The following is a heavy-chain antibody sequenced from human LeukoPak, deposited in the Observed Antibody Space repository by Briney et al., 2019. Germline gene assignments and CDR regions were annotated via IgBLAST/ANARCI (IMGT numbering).Heavy chain of an antibody. Sequence: SETLSLTCTVSGGSISSYYWSWIRQPAGKGLEWIGRIYTSGSTNYNPSLKSRVTMSVDTSKNQFSLKLSSVTAADTAVYYCARVAMAKSLYYFDYWGQGTLVTVSS. J-gene: IGHJ4*02. CDR2: IYTSGST. CDR3: ARVAMAKSLYYFDY. CDR1: GGSISSYY. V-gene: IGHV4-4*07. D-gene: IGHD5-24*01.